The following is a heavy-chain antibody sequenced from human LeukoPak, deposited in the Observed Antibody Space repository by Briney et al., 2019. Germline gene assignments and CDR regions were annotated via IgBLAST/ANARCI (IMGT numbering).Heavy chain of an antibody. CDR2: ISSSDGSA. CDR1: GFTFSSYA. D-gene: IGHD2-21*01. J-gene: IGHJ4*02. V-gene: IGHV3-23*01. CDR3: AKGTLWSCNGATCYPLDY. Sequence: GGSLRLSCAGSGFTFSSYAMAWVRQTPEKGLEWVAIISSSDGSAYYIDSVKGRFTISRDNSKNMLNLQMNSLRAEDTAVYYCAKGTLWSCNGATCYPLDYWGQGTLVTVSS.